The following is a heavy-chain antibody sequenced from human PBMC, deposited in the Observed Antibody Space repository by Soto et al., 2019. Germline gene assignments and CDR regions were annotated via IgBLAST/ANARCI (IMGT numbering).Heavy chain of an antibody. J-gene: IGHJ5*01. D-gene: IGHD1-26*01. CDR2: IIPAFGTA. CDR1: GGVFRNYA. CDR3: ARDRWGSYSFDS. V-gene: IGHV1-69*01. Sequence: QVQLVQSGAEVKKPGSSVKVSCKASGGVFRNYAINWVRQAPGQGLEWMGGIIPAFGTADYPQKFQGRVTITADESTTTAYMELTSLKTEDTAVYFCARDRWGSYSFDSWGQGTLVTVAS.